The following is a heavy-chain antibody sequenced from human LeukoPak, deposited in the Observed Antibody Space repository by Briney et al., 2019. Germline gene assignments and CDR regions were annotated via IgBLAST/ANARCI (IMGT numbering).Heavy chain of an antibody. CDR2: IKQDGSEK. V-gene: IGHV3-7*01. J-gene: IGHJ4*02. Sequence: QSGGSLRLSCAASEFIFSGYWMNWVRQAPGKGLEWVANIKQDGSEKQYVDSVRGRFTISRDNAKNSLYLQMNSLGVEDTAVYYCARDGFVGAADYWGQGTLVTVCS. D-gene: IGHD6-13*01. CDR3: ARDGFVGAADY. CDR1: EFIFSGYW.